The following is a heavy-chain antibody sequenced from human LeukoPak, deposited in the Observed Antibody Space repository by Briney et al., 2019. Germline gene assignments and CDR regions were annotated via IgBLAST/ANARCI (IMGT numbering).Heavy chain of an antibody. CDR3: ARGGGYNYLLYYFDD. CDR1: GGSISSGDYY. J-gene: IGHJ4*02. V-gene: IGHV4-30-4*01. Sequence: SETLSLTCTVSGGSISSGDYYWSWIRQPPGKGLEWIGYIYYSGSTSYNPSLKSRLTISLDMSRTKFSLRLSAVTAADTAVYYCARGGGYNYLLYYFDDWGQGSLVTVSS. CDR2: IYYSGST. D-gene: IGHD5-24*01.